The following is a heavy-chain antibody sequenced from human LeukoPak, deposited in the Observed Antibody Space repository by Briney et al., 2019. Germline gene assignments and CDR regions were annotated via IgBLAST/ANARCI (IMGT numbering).Heavy chain of an antibody. J-gene: IGHJ4*02. CDR2: IRRRAYDGTT. V-gene: IGHV3-49*04. D-gene: IGHD1-1*01. Sequence: GSLTLSCTVSGFTFEEFAMTWVRQAPGKGLEWVGFIRRRAYDGTTDYAASVRGRFTISIDDSRNIAFLHITSLKTEDTAIYFCSRDSHGDDVYDYWGQGTLVTVSS. CDR1: GFTFEEFA. CDR3: SRDSHGDDVYDY.